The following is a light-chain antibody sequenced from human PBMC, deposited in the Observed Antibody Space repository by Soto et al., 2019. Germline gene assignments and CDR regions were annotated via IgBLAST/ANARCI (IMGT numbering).Light chain of an antibody. CDR3: QHYVSPPIT. CDR1: QSVSSSY. Sequence: EIVLPQAPGTLSFSPGARATLSCRASQSVSSSYLTWYQKKPGQAPRLLVYGASSRATGISDRFSGSGSGTDFTLTISRLEPEDFAVYYCQHYVSPPITFGQGTRLEIK. V-gene: IGKV3-20*01. J-gene: IGKJ5*01. CDR2: GAS.